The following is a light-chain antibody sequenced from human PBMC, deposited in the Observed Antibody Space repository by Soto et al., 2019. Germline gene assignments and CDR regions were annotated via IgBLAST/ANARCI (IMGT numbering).Light chain of an antibody. V-gene: IGLV1-47*01. CDR3: VAWDVSLSNWV. CDR2: RNN. Sequence: QPVLTQPPSASGTPGQRVTISCSGSSSNIGRFFVYWYQQLPGTAPKLLIYRNNQRPSGVPDRFSGSKSGTSASLAISGLRSEDEADYYCVAWDVSLSNWVFGGGTKVTVL. CDR1: SSNIGRFF. J-gene: IGLJ3*02.